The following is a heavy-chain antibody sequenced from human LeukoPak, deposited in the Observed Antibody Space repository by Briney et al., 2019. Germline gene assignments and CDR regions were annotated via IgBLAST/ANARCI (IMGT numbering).Heavy chain of an antibody. D-gene: IGHD3-10*02. J-gene: IGHJ4*02. Sequence: GGSLRLACAASGFTFSTYAMHWVRQAPGKGLEWVSALSPSGGITYYEDSVKGRFTISRDNSKNTLYLQMNSLRAEDTAVYYCAKGVNYFVLEYWGQGTLVTISS. CDR2: LSPSGGIT. CDR1: GFTFSTYA. V-gene: IGHV3-23*01. CDR3: AKGVNYFVLEY.